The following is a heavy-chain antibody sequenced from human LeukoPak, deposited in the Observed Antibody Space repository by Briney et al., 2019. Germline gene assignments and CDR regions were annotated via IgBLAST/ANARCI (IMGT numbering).Heavy chain of an antibody. Sequence: GGSLRLSCAASGFTFSNSAVSWVRQAPGEGLAWVSSIVGSGGTTYYAASVRGRFTISRDNSNNTIYLQMNSLRADDTAVYYCAKDVLGLNQYEAVYWGQGTLVTVSS. V-gene: IGHV3-23*01. J-gene: IGHJ4*02. D-gene: IGHD3-16*01. CDR1: GFTFSNSA. CDR3: AKDVLGLNQYEAVY. CDR2: IVGSGGTT.